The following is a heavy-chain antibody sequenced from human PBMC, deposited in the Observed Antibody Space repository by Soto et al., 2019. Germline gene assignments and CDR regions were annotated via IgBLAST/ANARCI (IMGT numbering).Heavy chain of an antibody. Sequence: EVQLLESGGGLVQPGGSLRLSCAASGFTFRNFAMAWVRQAPGKGLEWVSTVTSSGFSTYYADAVRGRFTISRDKSQNTLTLQGNSLRAEDTALYYCAKGYGPGSYYDYWGQGTLVTVSS. V-gene: IGHV3-23*01. J-gene: IGHJ4*02. CDR1: GFTFRNFA. D-gene: IGHD3-10*01. CDR2: VTSSGFST. CDR3: AKGYGPGSYYDY.